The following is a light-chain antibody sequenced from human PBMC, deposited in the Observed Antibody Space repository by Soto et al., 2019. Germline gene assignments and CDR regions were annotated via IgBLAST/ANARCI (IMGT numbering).Light chain of an antibody. CDR1: QSIDSY. Sequence: DIQLTQSPSYLSASVGDRVTITCRATQSIDSYLNWYQQRPGTAPNLLFYATSRLKSGVPSRFSGSGSRRDFSLTNSSLQPEEFATYYCHQTYITPLSTFGPGNRVDV. J-gene: IGKJ3*01. CDR2: ATS. CDR3: HQTYITPLST. V-gene: IGKV1-39*01.